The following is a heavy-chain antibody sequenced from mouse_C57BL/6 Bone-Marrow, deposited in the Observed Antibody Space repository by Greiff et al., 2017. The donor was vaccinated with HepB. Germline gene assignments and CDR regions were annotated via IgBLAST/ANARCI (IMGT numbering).Heavy chain of an antibody. J-gene: IGHJ3*01. CDR2: IDPETGGT. CDR3: TKRRYYGFAY. D-gene: IGHD1-1*01. Sequence: QVQLKQSGAELVRPGASVTLSCKASGYTFTDYEMHWVKQTPVHGLEWIGAIDPETGGTAYNQKFKGKAILTADKSSSTAYMELRSLTSEDSAVYYCTKRRYYGFAYWGQGTLVTVSA. CDR1: GYTFTDYE. V-gene: IGHV1-15*01.